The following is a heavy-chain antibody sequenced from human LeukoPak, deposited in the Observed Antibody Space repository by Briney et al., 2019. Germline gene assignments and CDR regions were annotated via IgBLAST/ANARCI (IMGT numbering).Heavy chain of an antibody. D-gene: IGHD3-3*01. CDR3: ARDYDFGSGYQNWFDP. V-gene: IGHV3-21*01. J-gene: IGHJ5*02. CDR1: GFPLSSYS. Sequence: GGSLRLSCTASGFPLSSYSMSWVRQAPGGGREWVSSISSISYIYYADSVKGRFTISRDNAKNSLYLQMNSLRAEDTAVYYCARDYDFGSGYQNWFDPWGQGTLVTVSS. CDR2: ISSISYI.